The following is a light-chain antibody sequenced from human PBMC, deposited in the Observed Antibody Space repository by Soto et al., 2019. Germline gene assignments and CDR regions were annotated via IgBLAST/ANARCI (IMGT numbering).Light chain of an antibody. J-gene: IGLJ2*01. Sequence: QSALTQPRSVSGSPGQSVTISCTGTSRDVGGYNYVSWYQHHPGKAPKLMIYDVSKRPSGVPDRFSGSKSGNTASLTISGLQAEDEADYFCCSFAGSYVVFGGGTKLTVL. CDR3: CSFAGSYVV. CDR2: DVS. CDR1: SRDVGGYNY. V-gene: IGLV2-11*01.